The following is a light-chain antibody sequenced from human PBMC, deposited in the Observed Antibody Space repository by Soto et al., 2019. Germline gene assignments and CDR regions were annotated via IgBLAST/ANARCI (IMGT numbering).Light chain of an antibody. CDR2: EGS. CDR1: SSDVGSYNL. CDR3: CSYAGSSTSPYV. J-gene: IGLJ1*01. Sequence: QSALTQPASVSGSPGQPITISCTGTSSDVGSYNLVSWYQQHPGKAPKLMIYEGSKRPSGVSNRFSGSKSGNTASLTISGLQAEDEADYYCCSYAGSSTSPYVFGTGTKVTVL. V-gene: IGLV2-23*01.